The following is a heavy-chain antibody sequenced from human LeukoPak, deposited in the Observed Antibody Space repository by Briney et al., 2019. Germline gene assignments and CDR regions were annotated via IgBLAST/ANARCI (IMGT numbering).Heavy chain of an antibody. Sequence: ASVKVSCKASGYTFTNYGISWVRQAPGHGLEWMGWISVYNGNTNYAQKLQGRVTMTTDTSTSTAYMELRSLRSDDTAVYYCARDGDCTATSCYSLYDYYGMDVWGKGTTVTVSS. CDR3: ARDGDCTATSCYSLYDYYGMDV. V-gene: IGHV1-18*04. J-gene: IGHJ6*04. D-gene: IGHD2-2*01. CDR2: ISVYNGNT. CDR1: GYTFTNYG.